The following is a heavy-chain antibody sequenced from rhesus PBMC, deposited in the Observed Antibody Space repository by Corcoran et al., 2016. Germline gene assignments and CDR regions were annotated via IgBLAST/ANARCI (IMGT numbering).Heavy chain of an antibody. D-gene: IGHD4-23*01. Sequence: QVQLQQWGEGLVKPSETLSLTCAVYGGSISGYYYWSWIRQPPGKGLELIGNIYGDNANTNSNPSLKNRVTISKDTTKNQFSLKLSSVTAADTAVYYCARGKYSNYVHYGLDSWGQGVVVTVSS. J-gene: IGHJ6*01. V-gene: IGHV4-73*01. CDR3: ARGKYSNYVHYGLDS. CDR2: IYGDNANT. CDR1: GGSISGYYY.